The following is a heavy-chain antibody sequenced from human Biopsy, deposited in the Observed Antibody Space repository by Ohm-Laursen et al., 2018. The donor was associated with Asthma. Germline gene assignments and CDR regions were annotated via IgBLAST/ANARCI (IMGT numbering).Heavy chain of an antibody. V-gene: IGHV1-2*02. Sequence: ASVKVSCKVSAYTFIGYHLHWVRQAPGEGLEWMGGINPNGGATIYAQKFQGRVAMTRDPSISTAYMELSRLTSDDTAVYYCARVQKSPGDRWFDPWGQGTLVTVSS. CDR3: ARVQKSPGDRWFDP. CDR2: INPNGGAT. J-gene: IGHJ5*02. D-gene: IGHD7-27*01. CDR1: AYTFIGYH.